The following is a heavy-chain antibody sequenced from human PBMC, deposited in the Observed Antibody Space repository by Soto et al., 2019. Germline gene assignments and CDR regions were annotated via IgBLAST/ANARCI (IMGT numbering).Heavy chain of an antibody. D-gene: IGHD3-10*01. CDR3: ERYFKASGYGELYNYYGIDV. CDR1: GYSISSSHW. V-gene: IGHV4-28*01. Sequence: PPEKLSVTYSVSGYSISSSHWWGWIRQPPGKGLEWIGYIYYSGNTYYNPSLKSRVTMSVDTSLKQFSLKLRSMTAADTAIYYCERYFKASGYGELYNYYGIDVLCQGPTVT. J-gene: IGHJ6*02. CDR2: IYYSGNT.